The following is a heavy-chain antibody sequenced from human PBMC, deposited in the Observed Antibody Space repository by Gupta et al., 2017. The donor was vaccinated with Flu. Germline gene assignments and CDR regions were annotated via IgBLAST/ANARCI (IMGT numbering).Heavy chain of an antibody. CDR3: TRAGLTQPDY. Sequence: EVQLVESGGGLVQPGRSLRLSCTASGFTFGDYAMSWFRQAPGKGLEWVGFIRSKAYGGTTEYAASVKGRFTISRDDSKSIAYLQMNSLKTEDTAVYYCTRAGLTQPDYWGQGTLVTVSS. CDR2: IRSKAYGGTT. CDR1: GFTFGDYA. J-gene: IGHJ4*02. D-gene: IGHD2-2*01. V-gene: IGHV3-49*03.